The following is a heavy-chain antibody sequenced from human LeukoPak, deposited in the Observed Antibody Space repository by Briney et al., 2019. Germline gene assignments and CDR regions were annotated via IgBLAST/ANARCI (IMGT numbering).Heavy chain of an antibody. CDR3: ARRRGYSYGNFDY. CDR1: GGSFSGCY. CDR2: INHSGST. J-gene: IGHJ4*02. Sequence: SETLSLTCAVYGGSFSGCYWSWFRQPPGKGLEWIGEINHSGSTNYNPSLKSRVTISVDTSKNQFSLKLSSVTAADTAVYYCARRRGYSYGNFDYWGQGTLVTVSS. V-gene: IGHV4-34*01. D-gene: IGHD5-18*01.